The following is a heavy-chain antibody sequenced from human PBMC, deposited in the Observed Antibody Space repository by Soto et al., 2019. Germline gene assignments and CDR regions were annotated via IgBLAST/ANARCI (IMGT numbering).Heavy chain of an antibody. CDR1: GFTFRSYV. CDR2: TSYDGSNK. D-gene: IGHD3-10*01. V-gene: IGHV3-30*19. J-gene: IGHJ4*02. Sequence: QVQLVESGGGVVQPGTSLRLSCVGSGFTFRSYVIHWVRQAPGKGLEWVALTSYDGSNKDYGDSVKGRFTISRDNSRNTVDLQMDSLRREDTAIYYCARDLSRGPMGMSLESWGQGTLVTVSS. CDR3: ARDLSRGPMGMSLES.